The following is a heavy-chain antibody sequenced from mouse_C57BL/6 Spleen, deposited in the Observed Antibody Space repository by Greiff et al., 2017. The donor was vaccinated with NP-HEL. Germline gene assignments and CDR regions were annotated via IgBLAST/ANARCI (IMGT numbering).Heavy chain of an antibody. V-gene: IGHV1-26*01. CDR1: GYTFTDYY. CDR2: INPNNGGT. CDR3: ARYTVDY. J-gene: IGHJ4*01. Sequence: EVQLQQSGPELVKPGASVKISCKASGYTFTDYYMNWVKQSHGKSLEWIGDINPNNGGTSYNQKFKGKATLTVDKSSSTAYMELRSLTSEDSAVYYCARYTVDYWGQGTSVTVSS.